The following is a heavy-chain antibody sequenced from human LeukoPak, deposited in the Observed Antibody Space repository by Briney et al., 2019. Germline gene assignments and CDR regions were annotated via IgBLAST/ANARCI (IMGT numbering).Heavy chain of an antibody. CDR2: ISYDGSNK. CDR3: ARVGIYNWNGGFAFDI. J-gene: IGHJ3*02. Sequence: GRSLRLSCAASGFTFSSYAMHWVRQAPGKGLEWVAVISYDGSNKYYADSVKGRFTISRDNSKNTLYLQMNSLRAEDTAVYYCARVGIYNWNGGFAFDIWGQGTMVTVSS. V-gene: IGHV3-30-3*01. CDR1: GFTFSSYA. D-gene: IGHD1-20*01.